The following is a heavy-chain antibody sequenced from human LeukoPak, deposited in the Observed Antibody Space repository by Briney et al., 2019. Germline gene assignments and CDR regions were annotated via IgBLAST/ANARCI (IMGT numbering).Heavy chain of an antibody. CDR3: ARDRGYSSSFDY. V-gene: IGHV3-7*01. CDR2: IKQDGSEK. CDR1: GFTFTTYW. Sequence: GGSLRLSCAASGFTFTTYWMHWVRQAPGKGLEWVANIKQDGSEKYYVDSVKGRFTISRDNAKNSLYLQMNSLRAEDTAVYYCARDRGYSSSFDYWGQGTLVTVPS. D-gene: IGHD6-6*01. J-gene: IGHJ4*02.